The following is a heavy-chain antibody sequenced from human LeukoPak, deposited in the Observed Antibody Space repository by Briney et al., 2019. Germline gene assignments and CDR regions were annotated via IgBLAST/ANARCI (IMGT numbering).Heavy chain of an antibody. D-gene: IGHD1-26*01. CDR3: GRDLGGRSGL. Sequence: GGSLRLSCAVSGFTFRTYWMHWVRQVPGKGLVWFSRINEDGSITNYADSVTGRFRISRDNAENTLYLQMNSLRAEDTAVYYCGRDLGGRSGLWGQGTLVTVSS. CDR1: GFTFRTYW. J-gene: IGHJ4*02. CDR2: INEDGSIT. V-gene: IGHV3-74*01.